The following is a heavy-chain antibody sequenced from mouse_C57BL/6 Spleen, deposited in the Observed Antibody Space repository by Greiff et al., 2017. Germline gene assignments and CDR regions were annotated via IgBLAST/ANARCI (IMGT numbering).Heavy chain of an antibody. J-gene: IGHJ4*01. CDR3: AREDYGTVMDY. CDR1: GYSIPSGYY. V-gene: IGHV3-6*01. Sequence: VQLQQSGPGLVKPSQSLSLTCSVTGYSIPSGYYWNWIRQFPGNKLEWMGYISYDGSNNYNPSLKNRISITRDTSKNQFFLKLNSVTTEDTATYYCAREDYGTVMDYWGQGTSVTVSS. D-gene: IGHD1-1*01. CDR2: ISYDGSN.